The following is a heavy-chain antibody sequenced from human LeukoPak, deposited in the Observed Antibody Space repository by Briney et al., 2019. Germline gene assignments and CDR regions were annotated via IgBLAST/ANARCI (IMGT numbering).Heavy chain of an antibody. Sequence: GGSLRLSCAASGFTFSSYAMNWVRQAPGEGLEWVSVISDSGGITYYADSVKGRFTISRDNSKNTLYLHMNSLRAEDTAVYYCAKEVGTIPTNFLDDWGQGTLVTVSS. CDR2: ISDSGGIT. CDR3: AKEVGTIPTNFLDD. CDR1: GFTFSSYA. V-gene: IGHV3-23*01. J-gene: IGHJ4*02. D-gene: IGHD1-26*01.